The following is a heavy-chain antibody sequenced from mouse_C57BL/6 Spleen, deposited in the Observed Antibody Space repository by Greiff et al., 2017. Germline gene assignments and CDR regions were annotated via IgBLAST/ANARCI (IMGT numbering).Heavy chain of an antibody. CDR3: ARHLPYYYGSSYGYFDV. CDR2: FYPGSGRI. Sequence: VQLQESGAELVKPGASVKLSCKASGYTFTEYTIHWVKQRSGQGLEWIGWFYPGSGRIKYNEKFKDKATLTADKSSSTVYMELSRLTSEDSAVYFCARHLPYYYGSSYGYFDVWGTGTTVTVSS. V-gene: IGHV1-62-2*01. D-gene: IGHD1-1*01. CDR1: GYTFTEYT. J-gene: IGHJ1*03.